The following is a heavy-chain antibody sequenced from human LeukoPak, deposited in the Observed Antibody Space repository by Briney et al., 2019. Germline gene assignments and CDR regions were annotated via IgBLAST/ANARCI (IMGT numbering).Heavy chain of an antibody. V-gene: IGHV3-53*01. D-gene: IGHD3-3*01. J-gene: IGHJ6*02. CDR3: ARDNVRDDFWSGYYYYYYGMDV. Sequence: GGSLRLSCAASGFTVSSYYMSWVRQAPGKGLEWVSVIYSGGSTYYADSVKGRFTISRDNSKNTLYLQMNSLRAEDTAVYYCARDNVRDDFWSGYYYYYYGMDVWGQGTTVTVSS. CDR1: GFTVSSYY. CDR2: IYSGGST.